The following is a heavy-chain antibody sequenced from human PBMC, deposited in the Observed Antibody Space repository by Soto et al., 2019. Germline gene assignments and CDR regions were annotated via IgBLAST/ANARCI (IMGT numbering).Heavy chain of an antibody. D-gene: IGHD6-19*01. V-gene: IGHV3-7*01. CDR1: GFTFYTYW. Sequence: EVQLVESGGGLVQPGGSLRLSCGASGFTFYTYWMNWVRQAPGMGLEWVANIKSDGSEKYYVDSVKGRFTISRDNTKNSMYLQMNRLRVEDTAMHHCMTDHGGWWGPGTLVTVSS. CDR3: MTDHGGW. CDR2: IKSDGSEK. J-gene: IGHJ4*02.